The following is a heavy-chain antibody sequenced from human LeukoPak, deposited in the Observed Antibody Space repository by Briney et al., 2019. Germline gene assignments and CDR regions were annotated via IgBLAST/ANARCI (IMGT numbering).Heavy chain of an antibody. J-gene: IGHJ4*02. CDR1: RFTFSSYA. CDR2: ISDSGGST. D-gene: IGHD2-2*01. V-gene: IGHV3-23*01. Sequence: GGSRRLSCAASRFTFSSYAMSWVRQAPGKGLEWVSSISDSGGSTYYADSVKGRFTTSRDNSKNTLYLQMNSLRAEDTAVYYCAKEFAMRSSAAVPDYWGQGTLVTVSS. CDR3: AKEFAMRSSAAVPDY.